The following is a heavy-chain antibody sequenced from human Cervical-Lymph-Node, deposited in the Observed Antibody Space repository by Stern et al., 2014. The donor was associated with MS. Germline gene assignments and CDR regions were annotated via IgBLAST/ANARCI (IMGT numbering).Heavy chain of an antibody. CDR3: ATDDCSGGSCSYFDC. D-gene: IGHD2-15*01. J-gene: IGHJ4*02. CDR1: GFTFSTYA. CDR2: ISLDGSDK. V-gene: IGHV3-30-3*01. Sequence: VQLVESGGGVVQPGKSLRLSCETSGFTFSTYAMHWVRQAPGKGLEWVAVISLDGSDKSYADFVKGRCTISRDNSKSTLYLQMDSLRAEDTAVYYCATDDCSGGSCSYFDCWGQGLLVTVSS.